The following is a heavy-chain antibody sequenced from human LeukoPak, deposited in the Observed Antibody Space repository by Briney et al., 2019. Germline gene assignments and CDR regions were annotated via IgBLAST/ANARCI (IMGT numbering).Heavy chain of an antibody. CDR3: ARGLKPFDS. CDR1: DVSFSTYY. Sequence: PSETLSLTCTVSDVSFSTYYWSWIRQPPGKGLEWIGYIYYSGTTNYNPSLKSRVTISVDTSKNQFSLRLSSVTAADTAVYYCARGLKPFDSWGQGTLVTVSS. CDR2: IYYSGTT. V-gene: IGHV4-59*01. J-gene: IGHJ4*02.